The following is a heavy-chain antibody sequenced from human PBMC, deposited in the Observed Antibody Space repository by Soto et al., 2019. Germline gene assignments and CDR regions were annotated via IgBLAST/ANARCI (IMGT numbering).Heavy chain of an antibody. CDR2: INHSGST. CDR3: ARGRRTQLWSTNYYYYYGMDG. J-gene: IGHJ6*02. CDR1: GGSFSGYY. D-gene: IGHD5-18*01. Sequence: PEETLSLTCAVYGGSFSGYYWSWIRQPPGKGLEWIGEINHSGSTNYNPSLKSRVTISVDTSKNQFSLKLSSVTAADTAVYYCARGRRTQLWSTNYYYYYGMDGWGQGTTVTVSS. V-gene: IGHV4-34*01.